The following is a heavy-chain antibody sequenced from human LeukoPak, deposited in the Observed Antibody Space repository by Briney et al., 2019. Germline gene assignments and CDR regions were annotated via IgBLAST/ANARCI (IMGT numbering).Heavy chain of an antibody. Sequence: PSETLSLTCIVSGGSISSYYWSWVRQPPGKGLEWIGDIYYSGSTNYNPSLKSRVTISVDTSKNQFSLKLSSVTAADTAVYYCSRGNQPLLYRVRGSYLDYWGQGTLVTVSS. D-gene: IGHD2-2*02. CDR1: GGSISSYY. CDR3: SRGNQPLLYRVRGSYLDY. CDR2: IYYSGST. J-gene: IGHJ4*02. V-gene: IGHV4-59*01.